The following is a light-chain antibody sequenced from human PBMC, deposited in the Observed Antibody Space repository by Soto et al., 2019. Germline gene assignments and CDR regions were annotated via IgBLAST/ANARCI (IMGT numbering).Light chain of an antibody. J-gene: IGLJ3*02. V-gene: IGLV1-40*01. Sequence: QSVLTQPPSVSGAPGQRGTISCTGNSSNLGAGYDVHWYQQLPGTAPKLVIYGNSNRPSGVPERLSGSKSCTSASQAITGVQDEHEADYYCQAYDYRLPASVFGGETHLTVL. CDR1: SSNLGAGYD. CDR2: GNS. CDR3: QAYDYRLPASV.